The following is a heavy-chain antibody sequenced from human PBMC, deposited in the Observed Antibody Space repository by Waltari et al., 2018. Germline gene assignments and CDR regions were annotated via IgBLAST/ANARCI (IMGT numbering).Heavy chain of an antibody. CDR2: LYYSGTP. J-gene: IGHJ4*02. CDR1: GGSIGSLFSPTYY. Sequence: QLQLQESGPGLVKPSETLSLTCTVSGGSIGSLFSPTYYWDWVRQSPGKDLEWIWCLYYSGTPYYNPSLRGLVTMSVDTAKNQFSLEVSSVTAADTAVYYCARRASHDSSGRHPFDYWGQGTLVTVSS. CDR3: ARRASHDSSGRHPFDY. V-gene: IGHV4-39*01. D-gene: IGHD3-22*01.